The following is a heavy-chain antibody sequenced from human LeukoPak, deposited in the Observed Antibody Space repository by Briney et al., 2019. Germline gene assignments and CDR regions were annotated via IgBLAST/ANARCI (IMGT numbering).Heavy chain of an antibody. CDR1: GGTFHSYI. Sequence: SVKVSCKASGGTFHSYIVTWVRQAPGQGLEWMGGIVPIIGTANYAQKFQGRVTIAADDSTSTAYMELRSLRSEDTAIYYCARDQRPSCLGGICYSGDYWGQGTLVTVTS. V-gene: IGHV1-69*01. J-gene: IGHJ4*02. CDR2: IVPIIGTA. CDR3: ARDQRPSCLGGICYSGDY. D-gene: IGHD2-15*01.